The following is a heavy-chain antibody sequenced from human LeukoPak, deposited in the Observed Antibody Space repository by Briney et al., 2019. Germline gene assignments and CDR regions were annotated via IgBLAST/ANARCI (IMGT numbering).Heavy chain of an antibody. J-gene: IGHJ4*02. CDR1: GGSISSGGYY. Sequence: SETLSLTCTVSGGSISSGGYYWRWIRQHPGKGLEWIGYIYYSGSTYYNPSLKSRVTISVDTSKNQFSLKLSSVTAADTAVYYCARVAVRYYFDYWGQGTLVTVSS. V-gene: IGHV4-31*03. CDR3: ARVAVRYYFDY. CDR2: IYYSGST.